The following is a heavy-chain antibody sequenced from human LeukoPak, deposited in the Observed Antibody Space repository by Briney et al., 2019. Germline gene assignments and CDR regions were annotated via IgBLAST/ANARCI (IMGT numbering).Heavy chain of an antibody. CDR2: INHSGST. CDR3: AREVITSYYDYVWGSYRGQAFDI. Sequence: SETLSLTCAVYGGSFSGYYWSWIRQPPGKGLEWIGEINHSGSTNYNPSLKSRVTISVDTSKNQFSLKLSSVTAADTAVHYCAREVITSYYDYVWGSYRGQAFDIWGQGTMVTVSS. D-gene: IGHD3-16*02. CDR1: GGSFSGYY. V-gene: IGHV4-34*01. J-gene: IGHJ3*02.